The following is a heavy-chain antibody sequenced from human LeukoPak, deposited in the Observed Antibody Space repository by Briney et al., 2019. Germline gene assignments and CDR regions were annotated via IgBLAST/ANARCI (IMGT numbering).Heavy chain of an antibody. CDR3: ASDYGDEN. V-gene: IGHV3-7*01. CDR2: INQDGSER. Sequence: GGSLTLSCAASGFTLRSYWMSWVRQAPGKGREWVANINQDGSERYYVDSVKGRFTISRDNAKNSLYLHMSSLRADDTAVYYCASDYGDENWGQGTLVTVSS. D-gene: IGHD4-17*01. J-gene: IGHJ4*02. CDR1: GFTLRSYW.